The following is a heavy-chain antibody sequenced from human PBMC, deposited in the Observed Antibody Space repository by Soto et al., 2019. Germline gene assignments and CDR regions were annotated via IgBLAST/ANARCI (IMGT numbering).Heavy chain of an antibody. D-gene: IGHD6-19*01. V-gene: IGHV4-31*03. J-gene: IGHJ4*02. CDR2: IYCSGST. CDR1: GGSISSGGYY. CDR3: ASAHSSGWYRFLDY. Sequence: SETLSLTCTVSGGSISSGGYYWSWIRQHPGKGLEWIGYIYCSGSTYYNPSLKSRVTISVDTSKNQFSLKLSSVTAADAAVYYCASAHSSGWYRFLDYWGQGTLVTVSS.